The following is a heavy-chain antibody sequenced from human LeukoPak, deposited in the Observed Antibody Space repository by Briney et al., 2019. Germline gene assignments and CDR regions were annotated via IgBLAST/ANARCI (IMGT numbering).Heavy chain of an antibody. Sequence: PGGSLRLSCAASGFTYSSNAMSWVRQAPGKGLEWVSAISASGGSTYYADSVKGRFTISRDNSKNTLYLQMNSQRADDTALYYCAPYGNYVMGYFDYWGQGALVTVSS. CDR3: APYGNYVMGYFDY. V-gene: IGHV3-23*01. J-gene: IGHJ4*02. CDR1: GFTYSSNA. D-gene: IGHD4-11*01. CDR2: ISASGGST.